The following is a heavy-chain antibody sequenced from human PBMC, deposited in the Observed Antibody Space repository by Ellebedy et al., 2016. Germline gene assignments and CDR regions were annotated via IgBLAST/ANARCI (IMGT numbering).Heavy chain of an antibody. CDR2: IIPIFGTA. V-gene: IGHV1-69*13. Sequence: ASVKVSCKASGGTFSSYAISWVRQAPGQGLEWMGGIIPIFGTANYAQKFQGRVTITADESTSTAYMELSSLRSEDTAVYYCARDGFSRYFDLLRDWGQGTLVTVSS. CDR3: ARDGFSRYFDLLRD. CDR1: GGTFSSYA. D-gene: IGHD3-9*01. J-gene: IGHJ4*02.